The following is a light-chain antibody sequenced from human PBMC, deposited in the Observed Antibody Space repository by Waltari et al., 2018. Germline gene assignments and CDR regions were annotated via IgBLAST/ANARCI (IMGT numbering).Light chain of an antibody. J-gene: IGLJ3*02. CDR1: SSDVGSYNL. CDR2: QVS. Sequence: ALTQPASVSGSPGQSITISCTGTSSDVGSYNLVSWYQQHPGKAPKLMIYQVSKRPSGVSNRFSGSKSGNTASLTISGLQAEDEADYYCCSYAGSSTYWVFGGGTKLTVL. V-gene: IGLV2-23*02. CDR3: CSYAGSSTYWV.